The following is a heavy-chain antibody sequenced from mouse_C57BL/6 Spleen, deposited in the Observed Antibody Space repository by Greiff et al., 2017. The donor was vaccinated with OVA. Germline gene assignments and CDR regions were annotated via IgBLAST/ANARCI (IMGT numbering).Heavy chain of an antibody. CDR1: GYTFTDYY. CDR2: INPYSGGT. J-gene: IGHJ3*01. CDR3: ARGTGEFAD. Sequence: EVKLMQSGPVLVKPGASVKLSCKASGYTFTDYYMHWVKQSPGRSLEWIGVINPYSGGTSYNQKFKGKATLTVDKSSSTAYMELNSLTSEDSAVYYCARGTGEFADWGKGTLVTVSA. V-gene: IGHV1-19*01. D-gene: IGHD3-3*01.